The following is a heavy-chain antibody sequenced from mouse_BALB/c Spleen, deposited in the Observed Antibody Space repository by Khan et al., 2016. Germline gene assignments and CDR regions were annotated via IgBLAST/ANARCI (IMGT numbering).Heavy chain of an antibody. Sequence: EVQLVESGPDLVKPSQSLSLTCTVTGFSITSDYSWHWIRPFPGNKLEWMGYIHDSGSTNYTPSLKSRISITRDTSKNQFFLQLNSVTTEDTATFDMASYYYGCAAWFAHWGRVTLVTVAS. CDR3: ASYYYGCAAWFAH. CDR2: IHDSGST. V-gene: IGHV3-1*02. CDR1: GFSITSDYS. D-gene: IGHD1-1*02. J-gene: IGHJ3*01.